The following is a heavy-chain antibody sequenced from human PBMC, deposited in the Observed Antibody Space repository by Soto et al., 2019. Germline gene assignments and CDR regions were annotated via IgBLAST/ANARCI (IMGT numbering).Heavy chain of an antibody. Sequence: SETLSLTCTVSGGSISSGGYYWSWIRQHPGTGLEWIGHISYSGSTYYNPSLKSRVAISGDTPKNQFSLKLSSVTAADTAVYYCARGTYGGTSFVLDYWGQGTLVTVSS. CDR2: ISYSGST. D-gene: IGHD2-15*01. CDR1: GGSISSGGYY. CDR3: ARGTYGGTSFVLDY. V-gene: IGHV4-30-4*01. J-gene: IGHJ4*02.